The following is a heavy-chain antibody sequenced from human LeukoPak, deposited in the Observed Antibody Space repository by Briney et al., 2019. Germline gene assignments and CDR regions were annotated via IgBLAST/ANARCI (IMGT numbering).Heavy chain of an antibody. CDR2: IRGKAHNYAT. J-gene: IGHJ4*02. CDR1: GFTFSDSV. V-gene: IGHV3-73*01. D-gene: IGHD4-23*01. CDR3: TRPDYGGDHSPDY. Sequence: GGSLKLSCAASGFTFSDSVMHWVRQASGKGLEWVGRIRGKAHNYATAYAESMRGRFTISRDDSNNTAYLQMNSLKTEDTAVYYCTRPDYGGDHSPDYWGQGTLVTVSS.